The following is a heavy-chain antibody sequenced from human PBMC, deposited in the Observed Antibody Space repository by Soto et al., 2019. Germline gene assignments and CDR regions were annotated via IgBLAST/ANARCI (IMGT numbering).Heavy chain of an antibody. J-gene: IGHJ5*02. CDR3: ARDSANWFDP. D-gene: IGHD3-10*01. Sequence: QVQLQESGPGLVKPSQTLSLTCTVSGGSISSGGYYWSWIRQHPGKGLEWIGYIYYSGSTYYNPSLKSRVTSAVATSKSQFSLKLSSVAAADTAVYYCARDSANWFDPWGQGNLVTVSS. CDR2: IYYSGST. CDR1: GGSISSGGYY. V-gene: IGHV4-31*03.